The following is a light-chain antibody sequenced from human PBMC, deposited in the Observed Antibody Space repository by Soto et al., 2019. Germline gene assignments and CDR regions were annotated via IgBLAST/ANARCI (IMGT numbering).Light chain of an antibody. J-gene: IGKJ4*01. CDR3: QKYNSAPS. Sequence: EIVLTQSPGTLSLSPGERATLSCRASQSVSSSYLAWYQQKPGQAPRLLIYDASNRATGIPARFSGSGSGTDFTLTISSLQPEDVATYYCQKYNSAPSFGGGTKVDI. V-gene: IGKV3-20*01. CDR2: DAS. CDR1: QSVSSSY.